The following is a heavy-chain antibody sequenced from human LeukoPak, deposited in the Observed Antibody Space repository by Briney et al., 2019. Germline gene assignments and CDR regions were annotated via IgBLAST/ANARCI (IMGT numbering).Heavy chain of an antibody. Sequence: GGSLRLSCAASGFTFSGYAMSWVRQAPGKGLEWVSNIIGGGGTSTYYADSVKGRFTISRDNSKNTLYLQMNSLRAEDTAVYYCAREGLNCSSSSCQRATFDFWGQGTLVTVSS. CDR2: IIGGGGTST. D-gene: IGHD2-2*01. CDR3: AREGLNCSSSSCQRATFDF. CDR1: GFTFSGYA. J-gene: IGHJ4*02. V-gene: IGHV3-23*01.